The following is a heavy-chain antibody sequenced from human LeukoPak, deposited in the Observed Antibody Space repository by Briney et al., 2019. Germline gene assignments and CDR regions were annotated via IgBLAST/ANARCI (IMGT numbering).Heavy chain of an antibody. CDR3: ARGYSSRLRRYYYYMDV. CDR2: INHSGST. Sequence: PSETLSLTCAVYGGSFSGYYWSWIRQPPGKGLEWIGEINHSGSTNYNPSLKSRVTISVDTSKNQFSLKLSSVTAADTAVYYCARGYSSRLRRYYYYMDVWGKGTTVTVSS. J-gene: IGHJ6*03. CDR1: GGSFSGYY. D-gene: IGHD6-13*01. V-gene: IGHV4-34*01.